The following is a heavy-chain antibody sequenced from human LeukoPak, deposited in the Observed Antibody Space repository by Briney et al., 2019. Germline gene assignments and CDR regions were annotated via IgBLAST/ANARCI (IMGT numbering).Heavy chain of an antibody. V-gene: IGHV4-39*07. CDR1: GGSMSRNDYY. Sequence: PSETLSLTCTVSGGSMSRNDYYWGWIRQPPGKGLEWIGSIYYSGSTYYNPSLKSRVTISVDTSKNQFSLKLSSVTAADTAVYYCARDQVDYDTPDHFDYWGKGTLVTVSS. CDR3: ARDQVDYDTPDHFDY. CDR2: IYYSGST. J-gene: IGHJ4*02. D-gene: IGHD3-22*01.